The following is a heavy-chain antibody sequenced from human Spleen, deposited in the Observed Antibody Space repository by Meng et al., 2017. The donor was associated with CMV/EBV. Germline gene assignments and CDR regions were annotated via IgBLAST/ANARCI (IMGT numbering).Heavy chain of an antibody. CDR1: GYTFTGYY. CDR3: ARGSGFLELPQN. Sequence: CKASGYTFTGYYMHWVRQAPGQGLEWMGWINPNSGGTNYAQKFQGRVTMTRDTSISTAYMELSRLRSDDTAVYYCARGSGFLELPQNWGQGTLVTVSS. J-gene: IGHJ4*02. V-gene: IGHV1-2*02. D-gene: IGHD3-3*01. CDR2: INPNSGGT.